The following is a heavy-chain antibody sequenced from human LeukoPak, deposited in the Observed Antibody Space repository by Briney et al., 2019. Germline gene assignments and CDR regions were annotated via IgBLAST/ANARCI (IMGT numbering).Heavy chain of an antibody. CDR2: IIPIFGTA. V-gene: IGHV1-69*13. CDR1: GGTFSSYA. Sequence: GASVKVSCKASGGTFSSYAISWVRQAPGQGLEWMGGIIPIFGTANYAQKFQGRVTITADESTSTAYMELSSLRSEDTAVYYCARDESGSYQPSWFDPWGQGTLVTVSS. J-gene: IGHJ5*02. CDR3: ARDESGSYQPSWFDP. D-gene: IGHD1-26*01.